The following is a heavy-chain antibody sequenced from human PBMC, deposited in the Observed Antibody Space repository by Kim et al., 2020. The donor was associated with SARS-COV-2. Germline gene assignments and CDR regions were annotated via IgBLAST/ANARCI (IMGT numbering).Heavy chain of an antibody. J-gene: IGHJ4*02. D-gene: IGHD5-12*01. Sequence: EYYADSVKGRFTISRDNSNNTFYLQMSSLREEETAVYYCARDLVARSYFDSWGQGTLVTVSS. CDR2: E. CDR3: ARDLVARSYFDS. V-gene: IGHV3-30*15.